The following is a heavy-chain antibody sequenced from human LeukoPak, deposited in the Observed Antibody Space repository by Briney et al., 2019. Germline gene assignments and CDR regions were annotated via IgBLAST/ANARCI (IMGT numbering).Heavy chain of an antibody. CDR1: GFTFSNAW. CDR2: IWYDGSNK. CDR3: ARDTYYYDSSGYLLDY. V-gene: IGHV3-33*08. D-gene: IGHD3-22*01. J-gene: IGHJ4*02. Sequence: GGSLRLSCAASGFTFSNAWMSWVRQAPGKGLEWVAVIWYDGSNKYYADSVKGRFTISRDNSKNTLYLQMNSLRAEDTAVYYCARDTYYYDSSGYLLDYWGQGTLVTVSS.